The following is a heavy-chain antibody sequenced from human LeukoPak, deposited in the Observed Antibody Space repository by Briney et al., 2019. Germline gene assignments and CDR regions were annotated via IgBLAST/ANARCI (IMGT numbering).Heavy chain of an antibody. CDR1: GYTFTSYG. CDR2: ISAYNGNT. CDR3: ARKAGTTTKDYYYYYGMDV. Sequence: ASVKVSCKASGYTFTSYGISWVRQAPGQGLEWMGWISAYNGNTNYAQKLQGRVTMTTDTSTSTAYMELRSLRSDDTAVYYCARKAGTTTKDYYYYYGMDVWGQGTTVTVSS. J-gene: IGHJ6*02. V-gene: IGHV1-18*01. D-gene: IGHD1-1*01.